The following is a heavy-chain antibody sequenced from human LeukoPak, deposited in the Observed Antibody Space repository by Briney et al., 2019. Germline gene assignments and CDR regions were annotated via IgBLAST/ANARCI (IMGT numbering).Heavy chain of an antibody. CDR2: IYHSGST. D-gene: IGHD3-10*01. CDR1: GGSISSGGYS. CDR3: ARNVYYYGSGSFYHHYYYGMDV. J-gene: IGHJ6*02. V-gene: IGHV4-30-2*01. Sequence: SQTLSLTCAVSGGSISSGGYSWSWIRQPPGKGLEWIGYIYHSGSTYYNPSLKSRVTISVDRSKNQFSLKLSSVTAADTAVYYCARNVYYYGSGSFYHHYYYGMDVWGQGTTVTVSS.